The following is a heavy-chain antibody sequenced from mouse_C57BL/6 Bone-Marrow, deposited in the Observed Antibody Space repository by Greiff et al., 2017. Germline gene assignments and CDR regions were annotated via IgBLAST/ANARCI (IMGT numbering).Heavy chain of an antibody. CDR1: GYTFTSYG. Sequence: QVQLQQSGAELARPGASVKLSCKASGYTFTSYGISWVKQRTGQGLEWIGEIYPRSGNTYYNEKFKGKATLTADKSSSTAYRELRSLTSEDSAVYFCARNYYGNRYAMDYWGQGTSVTVSS. J-gene: IGHJ4*01. CDR2: IYPRSGNT. CDR3: ARNYYGNRYAMDY. V-gene: IGHV1-81*01. D-gene: IGHD2-1*01.